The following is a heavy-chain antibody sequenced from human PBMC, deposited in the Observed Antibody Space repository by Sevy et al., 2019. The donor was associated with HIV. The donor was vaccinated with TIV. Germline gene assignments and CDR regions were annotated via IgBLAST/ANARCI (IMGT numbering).Heavy chain of an antibody. CDR1: GGTFSSYA. CDR2: IIPIFGTA. J-gene: IGHJ6*02. D-gene: IGHD5-12*01. CDR3: ARVATIDFYYYYGMDV. V-gene: IGHV1-69*13. Sequence: ASVKVSCKASGGTFSSYAISWVRQAPGQGLERMGGIIPIFGTANYAQKFQGRVTITADESTSTAYMELSSLRSEDTAVYYCARVATIDFYYYYGMDVWGQGTTVTVSS.